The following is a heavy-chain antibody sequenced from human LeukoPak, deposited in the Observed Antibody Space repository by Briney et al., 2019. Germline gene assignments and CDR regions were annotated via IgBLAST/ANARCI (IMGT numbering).Heavy chain of an antibody. CDR1: GFTVSTNY. J-gene: IGHJ4*02. D-gene: IGHD1-26*01. CDR3: ARDGIYNSLDY. Sequence: GGSLRLSCAASGFTVSTNYMNWVRQAPGKGLEWVSVTYSGGSTYYADSVKGRFTISSDNSKNTLYLQMNSLTAEDTAVYYCARDGIYNSLDYWGQGTLVTVSS. V-gene: IGHV3-53*01. CDR2: TYSGGST.